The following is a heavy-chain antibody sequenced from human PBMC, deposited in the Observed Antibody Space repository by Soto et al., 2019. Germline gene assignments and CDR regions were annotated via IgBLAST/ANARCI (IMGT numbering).Heavy chain of an antibody. CDR3: ARAYYDSSGYYADY. D-gene: IGHD3-22*01. CDR1: GFTFSSYS. CDR2: ISSSSSTI. V-gene: IGHV3-48*02. J-gene: IGHJ4*02. Sequence: EVQLVESGGGLVQPGGSLRLSCAASGFTFSSYSMNWVRQAPGKGLEWVSYISSSSSTIYYADSVKGRFTISRDNAKNSLYLQMNSLRDEDTAVYYCARAYYDSSGYYADYWGQGTLVTVSS.